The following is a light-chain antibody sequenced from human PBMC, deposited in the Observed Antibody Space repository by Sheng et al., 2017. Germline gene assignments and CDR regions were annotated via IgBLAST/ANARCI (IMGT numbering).Light chain of an antibody. CDR3: QQYNSYSWT. CDR1: QSISTY. CDR2: KAS. V-gene: IGKV1-5*03. J-gene: IGKJ1*01. Sequence: DIQMTQSPSSLSASVGDSLTITCRASQSISTYLNWYQQKPGKAPKLLIYKASSLESGVPSRFSGSGSGTEFTLTISSLQPDDFATYYCQQYNSYSWTFGQGTKVEIK.